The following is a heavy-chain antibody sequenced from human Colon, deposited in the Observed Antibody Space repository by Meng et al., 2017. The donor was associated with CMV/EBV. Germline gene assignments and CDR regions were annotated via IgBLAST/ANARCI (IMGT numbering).Heavy chain of an antibody. CDR2: IYPQDGGT. J-gene: IGHJ4*02. CDR3: VRESWYFDF. V-gene: IGHV1-2*02. Sequence: QVQLDQSGTEVKKPGASVKVSCKTSGYTFTANHLHWVRQAPGQGLEWMGWIYPQDGGTYFAQKFQDRVTLTRDTSITTAYMELSGLTSDDTAIYYCVRESWYFDFWGEGTLVTVSS. D-gene: IGHD6-13*01. CDR1: GYTFTANH.